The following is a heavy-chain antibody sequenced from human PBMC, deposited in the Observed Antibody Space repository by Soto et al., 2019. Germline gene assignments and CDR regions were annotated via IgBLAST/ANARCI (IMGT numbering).Heavy chain of an antibody. D-gene: IGHD6-13*01. J-gene: IGHJ4*02. Sequence: QVQLVESGGGVVQPGRSLRLSCAASGFTFSTYALHWVRQAPGKGLEWVAIISYDGSSKYYADSVKGRFTISRDNSKDTLFLQMDSLRTDDTAIYYCANAYSSSWHNFNYWGQGTLVTVSS. CDR1: GFTFSTYA. CDR2: ISYDGSSK. V-gene: IGHV3-30-3*01. CDR3: ANAYSSSWHNFNY.